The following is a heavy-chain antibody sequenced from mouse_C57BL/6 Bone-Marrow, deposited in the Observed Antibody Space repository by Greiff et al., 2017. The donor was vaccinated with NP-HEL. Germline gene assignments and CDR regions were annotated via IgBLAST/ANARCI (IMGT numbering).Heavy chain of an antibody. Sequence: QVQLQQSGAELARPGASVQLSCKASGYTFTSYGISWVKQRTGQGLEWIGEIYPRSGNTYYNEKFKGKATLTADKSSSTAYMELRSLTSEDSAVYFCARDYYGSSYDFDYWGQGTTLTVSS. CDR2: IYPRSGNT. CDR3: ARDYYGSSYDFDY. V-gene: IGHV1-81*01. J-gene: IGHJ2*01. CDR1: GYTFTSYG. D-gene: IGHD1-1*01.